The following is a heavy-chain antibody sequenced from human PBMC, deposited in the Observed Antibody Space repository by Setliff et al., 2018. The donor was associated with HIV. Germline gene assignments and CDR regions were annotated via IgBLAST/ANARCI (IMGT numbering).Heavy chain of an antibody. V-gene: IGHV4-61*02. CDR1: GGSISSGSYY. Sequence: SETLSLTCTVSGGSISSGSYYWSWIRQPAGKGLEWIGRIYTSGSTNYNPSLKSRFTISVDTSKNQFSLKLSSVTAADTAVYYCARDRELARHYYYGMDVWGQGTTVTVSS. D-gene: IGHD6-6*01. CDR3: ARDRELARHYYYGMDV. J-gene: IGHJ6*02. CDR2: IYTSGST.